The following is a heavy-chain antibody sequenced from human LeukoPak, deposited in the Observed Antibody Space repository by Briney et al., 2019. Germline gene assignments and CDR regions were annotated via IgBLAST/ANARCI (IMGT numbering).Heavy chain of an antibody. J-gene: IGHJ5*02. CDR3: AKGDHSTSFNWFDP. V-gene: IGHV3-30*07. Sequence: PGGSLRLSCAASGFTFSSYAMHWVRQAPGQGLEWVAVISYDGSNKYYADSVKGRFTISRDNSKSTLYLQMNSLRAEDTAVYYCAKGDHSTSFNWFDPWGQGTLVTVSS. D-gene: IGHD6-6*01. CDR2: ISYDGSNK. CDR1: GFTFSSYA.